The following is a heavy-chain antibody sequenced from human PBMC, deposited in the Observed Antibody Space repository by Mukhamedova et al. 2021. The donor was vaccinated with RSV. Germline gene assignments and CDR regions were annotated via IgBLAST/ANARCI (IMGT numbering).Heavy chain of an antibody. D-gene: IGHD3-22*01. J-gene: IGHJ4*02. Sequence: YISSSSSSIYYAGSVKGRFTISRDNAKNSLYLQINSLRDEVTAVYYCARDGYNYYGSSGYYYFDYWGQGTLVTVSS. CDR2: ISSSSSSI. CDR3: ARDGYNYYGSSGYYYFDY. V-gene: IGHV3-48*02.